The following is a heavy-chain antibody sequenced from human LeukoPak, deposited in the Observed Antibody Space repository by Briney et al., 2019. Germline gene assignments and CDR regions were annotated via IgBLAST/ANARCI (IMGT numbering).Heavy chain of an antibody. CDR3: ARDFMYNTNCVGC. D-gene: IGHD2-2*01. V-gene: IGHV3-74*01. CDR2: INGDGRST. CDR1: GLTLSNYW. J-gene: IGHJ4*02. Sequence: GRSLTLSCPPSGLTLSNYWMDWVRRAPEKGMVWVSRINGDGRSTTYADSVKGRFTISRDNAENTVYLQMNSLRADDTAVYYCARDFMYNTNCVGCWGQGTLVTVSS.